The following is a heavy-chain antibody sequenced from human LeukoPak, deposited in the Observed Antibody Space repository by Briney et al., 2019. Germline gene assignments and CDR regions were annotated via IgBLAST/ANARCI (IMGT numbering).Heavy chain of an antibody. CDR2: ISSSSSYI. V-gene: IGHV3-21*01. CDR3: ARDHYDFWSGYVDWFDP. J-gene: IGHJ5*02. CDR1: GFTFSSYS. D-gene: IGHD3-3*01. Sequence: GGSLRLSCAASGFTFSSYSMNWVRQAPGKGLEWVSSISSSSSYIYYADSVKGRFTISRDNTKNSLYLQMNSLRSEDTAVYYCARDHYDFWSGYVDWFDPWGQGTLVTVSS.